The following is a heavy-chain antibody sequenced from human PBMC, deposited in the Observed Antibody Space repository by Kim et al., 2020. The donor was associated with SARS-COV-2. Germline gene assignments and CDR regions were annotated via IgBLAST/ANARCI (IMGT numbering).Heavy chain of an antibody. CDR3: ATRYYYGSGSFFPLAY. V-gene: IGHV3-23*01. D-gene: IGHD3-10*01. Sequence: GGSLRLSCAASGFTFSSSGLAFSTYAMTWVRQAPGKGLEWVSGINGRDGSTHYADSVKGRFIISRDDSNNTVYLQMNSLRAEDTAMHFCATRYYYGSGSFFPLAYWGQGTLVTVSS. CDR2: INGRDGST. CDR1: GFTFSSSGLAFSTYA. J-gene: IGHJ4*02.